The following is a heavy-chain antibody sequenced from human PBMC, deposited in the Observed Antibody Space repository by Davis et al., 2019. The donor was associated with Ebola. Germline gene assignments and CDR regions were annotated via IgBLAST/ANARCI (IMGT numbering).Heavy chain of an antibody. CDR3: AGQTSNFDY. Sequence: ESLKISCAASGFTVSSNYMSWIRQPPGKGLEWIGEINHSGSTYYNPSLKSRVTISVDTSKNQFSLKLSSVTAADTAVYYCAGQTSNFDYWGQGTLVTVSS. D-gene: IGHD3-3*02. CDR1: GFTVSSNY. CDR2: INHSGST. V-gene: IGHV4-34*08. J-gene: IGHJ4*02.